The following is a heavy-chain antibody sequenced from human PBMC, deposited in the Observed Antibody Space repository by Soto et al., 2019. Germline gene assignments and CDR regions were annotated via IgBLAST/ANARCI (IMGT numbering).Heavy chain of an antibody. D-gene: IGHD6-13*01. CDR3: ARDRSNSEY. CDR1: GYSFTSYG. V-gene: IGHV1-18*01. Sequence: QVQLVQSGAEVKNPGASVKVSCKASGYSFTSYGISWVRQAPGQGLEWMGWISGYNGKTNYAQKFQDRVTMTTDTSTTTAYMDLRSLTSDDTAVYYCARDRSNSEYWGQGTLLTVSS. CDR2: ISGYNGKT. J-gene: IGHJ4*02.